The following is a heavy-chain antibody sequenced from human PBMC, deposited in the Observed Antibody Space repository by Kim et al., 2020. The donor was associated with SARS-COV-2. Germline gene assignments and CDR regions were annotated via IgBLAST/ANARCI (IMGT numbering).Heavy chain of an antibody. D-gene: IGHD3-16*02. CDR1: GGSFSGYY. Sequence: SETLSLTCAVYGGSFSGYYWSWIRQPPGKGLEWIGEINHSGSTNYNPSLKSRVTISVDTSKNQFSLKLSSVTAADTAVYYCARGNRYDYVWGSYRQHNWFDPWGQGTLVTVSS. J-gene: IGHJ5*02. CDR3: ARGNRYDYVWGSYRQHNWFDP. CDR2: INHSGST. V-gene: IGHV4-34*01.